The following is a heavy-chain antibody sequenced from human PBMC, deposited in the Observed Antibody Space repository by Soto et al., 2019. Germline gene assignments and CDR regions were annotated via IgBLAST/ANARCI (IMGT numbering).Heavy chain of an antibody. CDR1: GYTFTNHY. V-gene: IGHV1-46*01. J-gene: IGHJ4*02. CDR3: XXXXXDRVRGFKEFEY. Sequence: QVQLVQSGAEVKKPGASVKVSCTASGYTFTNHYLHWVRQAPGQGLEWMGVINPNGGSTSYTQKXXXXXXXXXXXXXXXXXXXXXXXXXXXXXXXYXXXXXXDRVRGFKEFEYWGQGTXVTLS. D-gene: IGHD3-10*01. CDR2: INPNGGST.